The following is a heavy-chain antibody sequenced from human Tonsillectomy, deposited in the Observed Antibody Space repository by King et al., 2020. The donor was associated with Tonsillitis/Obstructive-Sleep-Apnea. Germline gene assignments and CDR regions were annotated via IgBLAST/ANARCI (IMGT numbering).Heavy chain of an antibody. CDR1: GFTFSNYE. Sequence: VQLVESGGGLVQPGVSLKLSCAASGFTFSNYEMNWVRQAPGKRLEWVSYITSSGSKIYYADSVKGRFTIYRDNAKNTLSLQMNSLRAEDTAVYYCARENSSSGFYYYGMDVWGQGTTVTVSS. D-gene: IGHD3-22*01. CDR3: ARENSSSGFYYYGMDV. J-gene: IGHJ6*02. V-gene: IGHV3-48*03. CDR2: ITSSGSKI.